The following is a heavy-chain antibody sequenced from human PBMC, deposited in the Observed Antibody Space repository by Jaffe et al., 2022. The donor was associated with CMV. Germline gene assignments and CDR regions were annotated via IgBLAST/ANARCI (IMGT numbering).Heavy chain of an antibody. CDR2: ISSSGSTI. V-gene: IGHV3-48*03. Sequence: EVQLVESGGGLVQPGGSLRLSCAASGFTFSSYEMNWVRQAPGKGLEWVSYISSSGSTIYYADSVKGRFTISRDNAKNSLYLQMNSLRAEDTAVYYCARAPYSSSWYYFDYWGQGTLVTVSS. J-gene: IGHJ4*02. CDR1: GFTFSSYE. CDR3: ARAPYSSSWYYFDY. D-gene: IGHD6-13*01.